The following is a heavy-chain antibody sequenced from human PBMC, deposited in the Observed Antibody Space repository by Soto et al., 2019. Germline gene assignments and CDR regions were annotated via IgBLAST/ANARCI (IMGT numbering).Heavy chain of an antibody. CDR1: GYTFTSHY. D-gene: IGHD2-21*01. Sequence: ASVKVSCKASGYTFTSHYIHWVRQAPGQGLEWMGIINPSGGDTTYAQQFQGRVTMTRVTSTRTVYMELSSLRSEDTAVYYCARGGCGGECSFDYWGQGTLVTVSS. CDR2: INPSGGDT. CDR3: ARGGCGGECSFDY. J-gene: IGHJ4*02. V-gene: IGHV1-46*01.